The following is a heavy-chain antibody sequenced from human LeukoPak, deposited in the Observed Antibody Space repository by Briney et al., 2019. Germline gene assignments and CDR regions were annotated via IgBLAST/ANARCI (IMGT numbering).Heavy chain of an antibody. CDR3: ARGRRNYYGSGSYYRLSYYYYGMDV. CDR1: GFPFSRYD. Sequence: GGSLGLSFAASGFPFSRYDMHWGRPATGKGLGWVSAIVTAGDRYYPCSVKGRFTISRENAKNSLYLQMNSLRAGATAVYYCARGRRNYYGSGSYYRLSYYYYGMDVWGKGTTVTVSS. V-gene: IGHV3-13*05. J-gene: IGHJ6*04. D-gene: IGHD3-10*01. CDR2: IVTAGDR.